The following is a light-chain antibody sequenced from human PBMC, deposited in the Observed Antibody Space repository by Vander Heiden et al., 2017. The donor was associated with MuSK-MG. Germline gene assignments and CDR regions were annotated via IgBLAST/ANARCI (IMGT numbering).Light chain of an antibody. CDR2: AAS. CDR1: QGISSY. CDR3: QQDYDYSPT. Sequence: AIRMTQSPSSFSASTGDRVSITCRASQGISSYLAWYQQKPGKAPNLLIYAASTLQSGVPSRFSGSGSGTDFTLTISCLQSEDFATYYCQQDYDYSPTFGQGTTVEIK. J-gene: IGKJ1*01. V-gene: IGKV1-8*01.